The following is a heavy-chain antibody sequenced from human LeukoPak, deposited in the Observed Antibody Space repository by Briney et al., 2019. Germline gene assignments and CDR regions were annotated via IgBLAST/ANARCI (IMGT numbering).Heavy chain of an antibody. D-gene: IGHD5-18*01. J-gene: IGHJ4*02. Sequence: PSETLSLTCTVSGGSISSGDYYWNWVRQAPGKGLEWVSSISSSSSYIYYADSMKGRFTISRDNAKNSLYLQMNSLRAEDTAVYYCARDGIGFSYGKNDYWGQGTLVTVSS. CDR3: ARDGIGFSYGKNDY. CDR1: GGSISSGDYY. V-gene: IGHV3-21*01. CDR2: ISSSSSYI.